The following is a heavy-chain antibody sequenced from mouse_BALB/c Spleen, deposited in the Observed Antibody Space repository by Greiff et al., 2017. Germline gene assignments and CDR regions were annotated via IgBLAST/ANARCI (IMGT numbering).Heavy chain of an antibody. CDR2: ISSGSSTI. D-gene: IGHD2-14*01. CDR1: GFTFSSFG. J-gene: IGHJ4*01. CDR3: AREGVRRENYAMDY. V-gene: IGHV5-17*02. Sequence: EVHLVESGGDLVKPGGSLKLSCAASGFTFSSFGMHWVRQAPEKGLEWVAYISSGSSTIYYADTVKGRVTISRDNPKNTLFLQMTSLRSEDTAMYYCAREGVRRENYAMDYWGQGTSVTVSS.